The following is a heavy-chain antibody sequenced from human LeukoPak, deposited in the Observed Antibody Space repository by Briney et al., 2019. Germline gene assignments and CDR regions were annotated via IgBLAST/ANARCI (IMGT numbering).Heavy chain of an antibody. D-gene: IGHD1-26*01. CDR1: GFTFSRYT. V-gene: IGHV3-21*01. CDR2: ISSSGGFI. J-gene: IGHJ4*02. CDR3: AREDYSSRYFDY. Sequence: PGGSLRLSCAASGFTFSRYTMNWVRQAPGKGLEWVSSISSSGGFIYYADSLKGRFTISRDHAKDSLYLQMNSLRAEDTAVYYCAREDYSSRYFDYWGQGALVTVSS.